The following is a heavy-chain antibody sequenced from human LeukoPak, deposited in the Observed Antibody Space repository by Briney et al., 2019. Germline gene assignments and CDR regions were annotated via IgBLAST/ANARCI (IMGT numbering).Heavy chain of an antibody. V-gene: IGHV4-39*07. CDR1: GGSISSSSYY. J-gene: IGHJ4*02. CDR3: ARRRASYSGSYHFDY. CDR2: INHSGST. Sequence: PSETLSLTCTVSGGSISSSSYYWSWIRQPPGKGLEWIGEINHSGSTNYNPSLKSRVTISVDTSKNQFSLKLSSVTAADTAVYYCARRRASYSGSYHFDYWGQGTLVTVSS. D-gene: IGHD1-26*01.